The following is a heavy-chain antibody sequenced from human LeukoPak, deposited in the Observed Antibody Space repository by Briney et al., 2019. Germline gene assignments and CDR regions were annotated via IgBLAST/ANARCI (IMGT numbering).Heavy chain of an antibody. CDR1: GGSISSSNW. Sequence: SGTLSLTCAVSGGSISSSNWWSWVRQPPGKGLEWIGEIYHSGSTNYNPSLKSRVTISVDKSKNQFSLKLSSVTAADTAVYYCARGSIAAAGTGWFDPWGQGTLVTVSS. CDR3: ARGSIAAAGTGWFDP. J-gene: IGHJ5*02. V-gene: IGHV4-4*02. D-gene: IGHD6-13*01. CDR2: IYHSGST.